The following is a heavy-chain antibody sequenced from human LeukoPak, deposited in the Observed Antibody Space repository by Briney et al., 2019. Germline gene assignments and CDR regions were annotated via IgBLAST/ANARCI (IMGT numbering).Heavy chain of an antibody. V-gene: IGHV3-9*01. CDR3: AKEAEGWLDY. CDR1: GFTFDDYA. D-gene: IGHD6-19*01. Sequence: GGSLRLSCAASGFTFDDYAMHWVRQAPGKGLEWVSGISWNSGSIGYADSVKGRFTISRDNAKNSLYLQMNSLRAEDTALYYCAKEAEGWLDYWGQGTLVTASS. CDR2: ISWNSGSI. J-gene: IGHJ4*02.